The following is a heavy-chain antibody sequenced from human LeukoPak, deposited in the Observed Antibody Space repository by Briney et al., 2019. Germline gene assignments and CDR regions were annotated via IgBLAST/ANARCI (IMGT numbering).Heavy chain of an antibody. CDR3: ARAVTTVTTFWSSPDSWFDP. Sequence: MTSETLSLTCAVSGGSISSGGYSWSWIRQPPGKGLEWIGYIYHSGSTYYNPSLKSRVTISVDRSKNQFSLKLSSVTAADTAVYYCARAVTTVTTFWSSPDSWFDPWGQGTLVTVSS. J-gene: IGHJ5*02. CDR2: IYHSGST. CDR1: GGSISSGGYS. D-gene: IGHD4-17*01. V-gene: IGHV4-30-2*01.